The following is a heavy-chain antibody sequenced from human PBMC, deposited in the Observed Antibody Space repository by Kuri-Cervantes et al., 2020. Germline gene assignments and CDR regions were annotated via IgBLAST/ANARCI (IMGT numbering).Heavy chain of an antibody. V-gene: IGHV5-51*01. Sequence: KVSCKGSGYSFTSYWIGWVRQMPGKGLEWMGITYPGDSDTRYSPSFQGQVTISADKSISTAYLQWSSLKASDTAMCYCARPSSSGYYYVFIGAFDIWGQGTMVTVSS. J-gene: IGHJ3*02. CDR3: ARPSSSGYYYVFIGAFDI. CDR1: GYSFTSYW. CDR2: TYPGDSDT. D-gene: IGHD3-22*01.